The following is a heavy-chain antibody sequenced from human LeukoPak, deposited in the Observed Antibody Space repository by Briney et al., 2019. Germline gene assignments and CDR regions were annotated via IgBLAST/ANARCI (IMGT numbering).Heavy chain of an antibody. CDR2: INQDGSEK. Sequence: PGGSLRLSCAASGFTFSRYWMSWVRQTPGKGLEWVANINQDGSEKYYVDSVKGRFTISRDNAKKSLYLQMNSLRAEDTAVYYCTRDGYSGSWYYAFDIWGQGTMVTVSS. CDR3: TRDGYSGSWYYAFDI. D-gene: IGHD6-13*01. J-gene: IGHJ3*02. V-gene: IGHV3-7*01. CDR1: GFTFSRYW.